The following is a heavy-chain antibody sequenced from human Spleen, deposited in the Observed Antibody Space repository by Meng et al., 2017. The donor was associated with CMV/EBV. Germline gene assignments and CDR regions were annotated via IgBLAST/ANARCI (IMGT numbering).Heavy chain of an antibody. D-gene: IGHD2-2*01. CDR1: GFTFSGYW. Sequence: GGSLRLSCAASGFTFSGYWMHWVRQAPGKGLEWVGFIRSKAYGGTTEYAASVKGRFTISRDDSKSIAYLQMNSLKTEDTAVYYCTRAGHIVVVPAATGAADYWGQGTLVTVSS. V-gene: IGHV3-49*04. CDR3: TRAGHIVVVPAATGAADY. CDR2: IRSKAYGGTT. J-gene: IGHJ4*02.